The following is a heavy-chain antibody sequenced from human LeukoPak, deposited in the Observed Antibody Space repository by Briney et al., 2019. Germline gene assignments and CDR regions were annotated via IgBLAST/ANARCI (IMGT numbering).Heavy chain of an antibody. J-gene: IGHJ5*02. D-gene: IGHD6-6*01. V-gene: IGHV4-61*05. CDR3: ARLSSLANIAARGRTWLDP. CDR1: GGSISSTSYY. CDR2: IYYSGST. Sequence: SETLSLTCTVSGGSISSTSYYWGWIRQPPGKGLEWIGHIYYSGSTNYSPPLKSRVTISVDTSKNQFSLKLSSVTAADTAVYYCARLSSLANIAARGRTWLDPWGQGSLVTVSS.